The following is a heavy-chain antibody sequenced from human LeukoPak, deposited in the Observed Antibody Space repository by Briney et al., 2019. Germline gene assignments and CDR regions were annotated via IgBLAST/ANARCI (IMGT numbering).Heavy chain of an antibody. CDR2: ISSSSSTI. Sequence: PGGSLRLSCAASGFTFSSYSMNWVRQAPGKGLEWVSYISSSSSTIYYADSVKGRFTISRDNAKNSLYLQMNGLRAEDTAVYYCASFTLDDFWSGSDAFDIWGQGTMVTVSS. J-gene: IGHJ3*02. CDR3: ASFTLDDFWSGSDAFDI. V-gene: IGHV3-48*01. CDR1: GFTFSSYS. D-gene: IGHD3-3*01.